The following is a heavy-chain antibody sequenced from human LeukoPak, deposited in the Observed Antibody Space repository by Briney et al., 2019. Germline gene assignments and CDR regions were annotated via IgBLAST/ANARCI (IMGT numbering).Heavy chain of an antibody. J-gene: IGHJ6*03. CDR2: IYYSGST. CDR1: GGAISSYY. D-gene: IGHD5-18*01. V-gene: IGHV4-59*01. CDR3: ARESTAMVTDYYYYMDV. Sequence: SETLSLTCTVSGGAISSYYWSWIRQPPGKGLEWIGYIYYSGSTNYNPSLKSRVTISVGTSKNQFSLKLSSVTAADTAVYYCARESTAMVTDYYYYMDVWGKGTTVTVSS.